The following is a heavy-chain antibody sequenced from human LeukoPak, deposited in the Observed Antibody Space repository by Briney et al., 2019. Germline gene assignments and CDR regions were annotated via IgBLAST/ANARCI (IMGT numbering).Heavy chain of an antibody. CDR1: GGTFSSYA. D-gene: IGHD3-22*01. V-gene: IGHV1-69*13. J-gene: IGHJ3*02. CDR2: IIPIFGTA. Sequence: VASVKVSCKASGGTFSSYAISWVRQAPGQGLEWMGGIIPIFGTANYAQKFQGRVTITADESTSTAYMELSSLRSEDTAVYYCAREPLNYYDSSGSPYDAFDIWGQGTMVTVSS. CDR3: AREPLNYYDSSGSPYDAFDI.